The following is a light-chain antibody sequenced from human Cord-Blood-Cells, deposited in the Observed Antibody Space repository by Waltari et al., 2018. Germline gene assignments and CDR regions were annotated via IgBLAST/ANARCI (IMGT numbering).Light chain of an antibody. J-gene: IGKJ2*01. CDR2: AAS. V-gene: IGKV1-8*01. CDR1: QGISSY. Sequence: AIRITQSPSSLSASTGDRVTITCRASQGISSYLAWYQQKPVKAPKLLIYAASTLQSGVPSRFSGSGSGTDFTLTISCLQSEDFATYYCQQYYSYPYTFGQGTKLGIK. CDR3: QQYYSYPYT.